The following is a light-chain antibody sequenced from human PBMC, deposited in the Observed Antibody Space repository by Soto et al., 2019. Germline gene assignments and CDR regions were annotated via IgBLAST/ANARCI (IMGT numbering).Light chain of an antibody. CDR3: SSYTGRDNLFA. CDR1: SSDVGAYKF. V-gene: IGLV2-8*01. CDR2: EVS. J-gene: IGLJ1*01. Sequence: QSALTQPPSASGSPGQSVTISCSGTSSDVGAYKFVSWYQQHPGKAPKLIISEVSKRPSGVPDRFSGSKSGNTASLTVSGLQAEDEADYYCSSYTGRDNLFAFGTGPKVTVL.